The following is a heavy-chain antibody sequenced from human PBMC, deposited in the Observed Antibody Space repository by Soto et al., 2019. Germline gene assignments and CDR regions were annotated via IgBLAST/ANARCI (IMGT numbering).Heavy chain of an antibody. J-gene: IGHJ4*02. CDR1: GGSISSGGSY. D-gene: IGHD2-2*01. Sequence: PSETLSLTCTVSGGSISSGGSYWGWIRQPPGKGLEWIGYIYYSGNTILNASLRSRVTLSVDTSKNQFSLNLSSVTAADTAVYYCVRYCSTTKCPFDYWGQGTQVTVSS. V-gene: IGHV4-30-4*01. CDR3: VRYCSTTKCPFDY. CDR2: IYYSGNT.